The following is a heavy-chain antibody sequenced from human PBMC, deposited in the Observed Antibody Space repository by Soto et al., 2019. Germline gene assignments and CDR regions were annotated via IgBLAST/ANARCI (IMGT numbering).Heavy chain of an antibody. Sequence: QVQLVQSGAEVKKPGASVKVSCKASGYTFTSYDINWVRQATGQGLEWMGWMNPNSGNTGYAQKFQGRATMTRTTSTSTAYMELSSLRSEDTAMYYCARGLEWSWSLDPWGQGPLVTVSS. CDR3: ARGLEWSWSLDP. CDR2: MNPNSGNT. V-gene: IGHV1-8*01. J-gene: IGHJ5*02. D-gene: IGHD3-3*01. CDR1: GYTFTSYD.